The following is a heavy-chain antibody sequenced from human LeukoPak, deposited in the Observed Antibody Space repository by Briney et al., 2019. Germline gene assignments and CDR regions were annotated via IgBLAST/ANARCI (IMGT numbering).Heavy chain of an antibody. CDR2: IRGSGGST. D-gene: IGHD2-2*01. Sequence: GSLRLSCAASGFTFSSYAMSWIRQAPGKGLEWVSAIRGSGGSTYYADSVKGRFTISRDNSKNTLYLQMNSLRAEDTAVYYCAKALRRYCSSTSCYRPDYWGQGTLVTVSS. CDR1: GFTFSSYA. J-gene: IGHJ4*02. V-gene: IGHV3-23*01. CDR3: AKALRRYCSSTSCYRPDY.